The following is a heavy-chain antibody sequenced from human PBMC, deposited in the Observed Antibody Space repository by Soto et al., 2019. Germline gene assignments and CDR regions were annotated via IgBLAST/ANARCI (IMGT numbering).Heavy chain of an antibody. J-gene: IGHJ5*02. Sequence: PSETLSLTCTVSGGSISSGGYYWSLIRQHPGKGLEWIGYIDYSGSTYYNPSLKSGVTMSLDTSQSQFPLKLSSVTAADTAVYYCARVGPYGRNCFDPWGQGTLVTVSS. CDR3: ARVGPYGRNCFDP. D-gene: IGHD1-26*01. V-gene: IGHV4-31*03. CDR1: GGSISSGGYY. CDR2: IDYSGST.